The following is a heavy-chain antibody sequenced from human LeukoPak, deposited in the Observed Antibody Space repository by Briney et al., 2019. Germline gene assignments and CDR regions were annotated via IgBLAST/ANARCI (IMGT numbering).Heavy chain of an antibody. D-gene: IGHD2-15*01. J-gene: IGHJ4*02. CDR2: IIPILGIA. Sequence: ASVKVSCKASGGTFSSYAISWVRQAPGQGLEWMGRIIPILGIANYAQKFQGRVTITADKSTSTAYMELSSLRSEDTAVYYCARDCRGSGGSCYRPFDYWGQGTLVTVSS. CDR1: GGTFSSYA. V-gene: IGHV1-69*04. CDR3: ARDCRGSGGSCYRPFDY.